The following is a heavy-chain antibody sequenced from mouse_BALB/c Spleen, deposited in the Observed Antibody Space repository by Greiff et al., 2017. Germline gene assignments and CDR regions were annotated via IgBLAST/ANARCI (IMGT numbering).Heavy chain of an antibody. V-gene: IGHV2-9*02. D-gene: IGHD1-1*01. CDR1: GFSLTSYG. Sequence: VHLVESGPGLVAPSQSLSITCTVSGFSLTSYGVHWVRQPPGKGLEWLGVIWAGGSTNYNSALMSRLSISKDNSKSQVFLKMNSLQTDDTAMYYCARDPPSYYYGSSYDAMDYWGQGTSVTVSS. J-gene: IGHJ4*01. CDR2: IWAGGST. CDR3: ARDPPSYYYGSSYDAMDY.